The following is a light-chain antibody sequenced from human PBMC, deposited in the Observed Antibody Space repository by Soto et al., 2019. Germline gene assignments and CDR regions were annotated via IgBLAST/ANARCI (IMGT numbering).Light chain of an antibody. Sequence: IVLTQSPDTLSLSPGERATLSCRASHSISSIYLAWYQQKPGQAPRLLIYGASSRATGIPDRFSGSGSGPDFTLTISRLEPEDFAVYYCQQYSVSPRTFGQGTKLEIK. CDR2: GAS. CDR3: QQYSVSPRT. J-gene: IGKJ2*01. V-gene: IGKV3-20*01. CDR1: HSISSIY.